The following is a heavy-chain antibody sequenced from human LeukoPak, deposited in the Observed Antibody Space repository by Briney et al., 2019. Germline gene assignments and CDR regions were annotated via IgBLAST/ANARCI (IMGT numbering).Heavy chain of an antibody. D-gene: IGHD6-19*01. J-gene: IGHJ4*02. CDR2: IWFDGSNK. V-gene: IGHV3-33*01. Sequence: GGSLRLSCAASGFTFRSYGMHWVRQAPGKGLEWVAVIWFDGSNKYYTDSVKGRFTISRDNSKNTLYLQMNSLRAEDTAVYYCARDLGAVAGNFDYWGQGALVTVSS. CDR3: ARDLGAVAGNFDY. CDR1: GFTFRSYG.